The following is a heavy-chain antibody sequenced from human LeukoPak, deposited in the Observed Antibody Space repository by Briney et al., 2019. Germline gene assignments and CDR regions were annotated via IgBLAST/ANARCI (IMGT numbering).Heavy chain of an antibody. V-gene: IGHV1-46*01. J-gene: IGHJ6*03. CDR2: INPSAGST. Sequence: ASVKVSCKASGYTFTSYYMHWVRQAPGQGLEWMGIINPSAGSTSYAQNFQGRVTMTRDTSTSTVYMELSSLRSEDTAVYYCARGGDGSGSDYYYYYYIDVWGKGTTVTVSS. CDR3: ARGGDGSGSDYYYYYYIDV. CDR1: GYTFTSYY. D-gene: IGHD3-10*01.